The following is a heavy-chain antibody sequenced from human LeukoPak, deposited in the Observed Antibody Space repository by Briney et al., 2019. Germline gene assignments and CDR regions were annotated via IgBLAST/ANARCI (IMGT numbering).Heavy chain of an antibody. CDR1: GFTVSSNS. CDR3: ARDGERYYDFWSGSRTFDY. J-gene: IGHJ4*02. D-gene: IGHD3-3*01. V-gene: IGHV3-21*01. CDR2: ISSSSSYI. Sequence: GGSLRLSCTVSGFTVSSNSMSWVRQAPGKGLEWVSSISSSSSYIYYADSVKGRFTISRDNAKNSLYLQMNSLRAEDTAVYYCARDGERYYDFWSGSRTFDYWGQGTLVTVSS.